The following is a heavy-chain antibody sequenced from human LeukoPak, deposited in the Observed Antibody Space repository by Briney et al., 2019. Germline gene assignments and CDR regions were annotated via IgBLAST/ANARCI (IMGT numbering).Heavy chain of an antibody. J-gene: IGHJ5*02. CDR2: ISAYNGNT. CDR3: ARDQVSVVVVPAANWFDP. V-gene: IGHV1-18*01. D-gene: IGHD2-2*01. CDR1: GYTFTSYG. Sequence: ASVKVSCKASGYTFTSYGISWVRQAPGQGLEWMGWISAYNGNTNYAQKLQGRVTMTTDTSTSTAYVELRSLRSDDTAVYYCARDQVSVVVVPAANWFDPWGQGTLVTVSS.